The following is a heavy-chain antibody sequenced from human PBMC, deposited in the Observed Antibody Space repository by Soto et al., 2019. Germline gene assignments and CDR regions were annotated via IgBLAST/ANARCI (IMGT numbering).Heavy chain of an antibody. CDR1: GGSISSSNW. D-gene: IGHD6-13*01. V-gene: IGHV4-4*02. CDR2: IYHSGST. CDR3: ARDTQYSSSWYFDD. J-gene: IGHJ4*02. Sequence: SETLSLTCAVSGGSISSSNWWSWVRQPPGKGLEWMGEIYHSGSTNYNPSLKSRVTISVDKSKNKFSLKLSSVTAADTAVDYCARDTQYSSSWYFDDWGQGTLVTVSS.